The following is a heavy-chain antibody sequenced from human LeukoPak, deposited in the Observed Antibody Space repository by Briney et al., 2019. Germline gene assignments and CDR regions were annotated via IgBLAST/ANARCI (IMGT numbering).Heavy chain of an antibody. Sequence: SETLSLTCTVSGGSISSYYWSWIRQPPGKGLEWIGYIYYSGSTNYNPSLKSRVTISVDTSKNQFSLKLSSVTAADTAVYYCARGRGFGGGSSGWYNTWLDPWGQGTLVTVSS. CDR3: ARGRGFGGGSSGWYNTWLDP. V-gene: IGHV4-59*01. J-gene: IGHJ5*02. CDR1: GGSISSYY. D-gene: IGHD6-19*01. CDR2: IYYSGST.